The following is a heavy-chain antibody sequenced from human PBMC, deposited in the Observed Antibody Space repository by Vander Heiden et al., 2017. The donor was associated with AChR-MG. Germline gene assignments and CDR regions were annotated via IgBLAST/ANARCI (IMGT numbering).Heavy chain of an antibody. V-gene: IGHV4-39*01. J-gene: IGHJ4*02. CDR2: NPYSGST. D-gene: IGHD1-26*01. Sequence: QLQLQESGPRPVISSETVSLTCTVPGGSISCSNYYWGRIRQPPGKGLAWIGINPYSGSTNYNPSVKSRVTISVDTSKSQFSLKLTSVTAADTAVYYCATQVFVGATLPPDYWGQGPLVTVSS. CDR1: GGSISCSNYY. CDR3: ATQVFVGATLPPDY.